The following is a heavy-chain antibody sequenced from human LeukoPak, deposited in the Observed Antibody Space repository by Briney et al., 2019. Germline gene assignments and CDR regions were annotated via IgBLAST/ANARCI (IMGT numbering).Heavy chain of an antibody. V-gene: IGHV4-39*07. D-gene: IGHD6-19*01. CDR1: GGSISSSSYY. CDR2: IYYSGST. Sequence: PSETLSLTCTVSGGSISSSSYYWGWIRQPPGKGLEWIGSIYYSGSTYYNPSLKSRVTISVDTSKNQFSLKLSSVTAADTAVYYCARCPSGWSRAAEYFQHWGQGTLVTVSS. J-gene: IGHJ1*01. CDR3: ARCPSGWSRAAEYFQH.